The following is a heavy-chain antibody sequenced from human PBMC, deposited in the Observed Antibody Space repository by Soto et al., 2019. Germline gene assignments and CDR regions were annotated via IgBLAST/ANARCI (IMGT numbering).Heavy chain of an antibody. CDR2: VSHSGST. CDR1: GGSITSNYW. CDR3: ARNPVAEPGLSFGEFDV. J-gene: IGHJ3*01. V-gene: IGHV4-4*02. D-gene: IGHD6-19*01. Sequence: VQLQESGPGLMKPSGTLSLTCAVSGGSITSNYWWSWVRQSPEKGLEWIGEVSHSGSTNYNPSLESRVTISVDNSKNQFSLSLRSVTAADTAVYFCARNPVAEPGLSFGEFDVWGQGTMVSVSS.